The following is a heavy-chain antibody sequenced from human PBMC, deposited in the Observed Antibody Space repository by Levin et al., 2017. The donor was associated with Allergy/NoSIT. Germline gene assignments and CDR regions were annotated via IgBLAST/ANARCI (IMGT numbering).Heavy chain of an antibody. J-gene: IGHJ4*02. V-gene: IGHV3-48*01. D-gene: IGHD6-13*01. CDR1: GFTFSSYS. CDR3: ARESPYSSSWYGWGYYFDY. CDR2: ISSSSSTI. Sequence: GESLKISCAASGFTFSSYSMNWVRQAPGKGLEWVSYISSSSSTIYYADSVKGRFTISRDNAKNSLYLQMNSLRAEDTAVYYCARESPYSSSWYGWGYYFDYWGQGTLVTVSS.